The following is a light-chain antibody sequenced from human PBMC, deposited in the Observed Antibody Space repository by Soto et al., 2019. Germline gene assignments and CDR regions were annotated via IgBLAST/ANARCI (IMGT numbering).Light chain of an antibody. CDR2: KVS. CDR1: QSLAYSDGNTY. CDR3: MQGTHWPPYT. V-gene: IGKV2-30*01. Sequence: DVVMTQSPLSLPVTLGQPASISCRSSQSLAYSDGNTYLNWFQQRPGQSPRHLIYKVSNRDSGVPDRFSGSGSGTDFTLKISRVEAEDVGVYYGMQGTHWPPYTFGQGTKLEIK. J-gene: IGKJ2*01.